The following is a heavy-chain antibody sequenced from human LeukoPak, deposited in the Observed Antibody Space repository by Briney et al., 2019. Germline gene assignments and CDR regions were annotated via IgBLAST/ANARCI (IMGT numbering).Heavy chain of an antibody. J-gene: IGHJ4*02. CDR3: ARLNSGSYLLFDY. Sequence: SETLSLTCTVSGGSISSYYWSWIRQPPGKGLEWIGYIYYSGSTNYNPSLKSRVTISVDTSKNQFSLKLSSVTAADTAVYYCARLNSGSYLLFDYWGQGTLVTVSS. D-gene: IGHD1-26*01. V-gene: IGHV4-59*01. CDR2: IYYSGST. CDR1: GGSISSYY.